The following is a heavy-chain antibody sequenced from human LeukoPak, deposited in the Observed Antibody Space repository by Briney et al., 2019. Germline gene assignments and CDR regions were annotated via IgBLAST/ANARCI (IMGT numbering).Heavy chain of an antibody. CDR3: ARAYCGGDCYHDY. CDR2: ISYDGSNK. D-gene: IGHD2-21*02. Sequence: EGSLRLSCAASGFTFSSYAMHWVRQAPGKGLEWVAVISYDGSNKYYADSVKGRFTISRDNSKNTLYLQMNSLRAEDTAVYYCARAYCGGDCYHDYWGQGTLVTVSS. CDR1: GFTFSSYA. J-gene: IGHJ4*02. V-gene: IGHV3-30*04.